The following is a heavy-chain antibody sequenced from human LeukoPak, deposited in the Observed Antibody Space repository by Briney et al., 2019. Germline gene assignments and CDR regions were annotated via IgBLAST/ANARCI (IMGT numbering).Heavy chain of an antibody. Sequence: PSETLSLTCTVSGGSISSYYWSWIRQPPGKGLEWIGYIYYSGSTNYNPSLKSRVTISVDTSKNQFSLKLSSVTAADTAVYYCARSVVVTYFDYWGQGTQVTVSS. CDR2: IYYSGST. V-gene: IGHV4-59*01. J-gene: IGHJ4*02. D-gene: IGHD2-21*01. CDR3: ARSVVVTYFDY. CDR1: GGSISSYY.